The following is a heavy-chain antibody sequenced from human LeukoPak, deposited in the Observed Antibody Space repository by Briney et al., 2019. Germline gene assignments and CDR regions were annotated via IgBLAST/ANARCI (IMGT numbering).Heavy chain of an antibody. CDR1: GYTSTGYY. CDR2: IDPNSGTT. CDR3: AKFWHSDC. Sequence: ASVKVSCKASGYTSTGYYLHWVRQAPGQGLEWMGWIDPNSGTTIYAQRFQGRVTLTRDTSINTVYMHLSGLTFDDTAVYFCAKFWHSDCWGQGTLVTVSS. J-gene: IGHJ4*02. V-gene: IGHV1-2*02.